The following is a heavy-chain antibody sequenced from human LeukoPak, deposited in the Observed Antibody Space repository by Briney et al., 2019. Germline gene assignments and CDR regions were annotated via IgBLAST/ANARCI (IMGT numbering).Heavy chain of an antibody. J-gene: IGHJ4*02. CDR1: GFTFSSYA. D-gene: IGHD3-10*01. V-gene: IGHV3-23*01. Sequence: GGSLRLSCAASGFTFSSYAMSWVRQAPGKGLEWVSAISGSGGSTYYADSVKGRFTISRDNSKNTLYLQMNSLRAEDTAVYYCAKGKGGGYGSGSYSHFDYWGQGTLVTVSS. CDR2: ISGSGGST. CDR3: AKGKGGGYGSGSYSHFDY.